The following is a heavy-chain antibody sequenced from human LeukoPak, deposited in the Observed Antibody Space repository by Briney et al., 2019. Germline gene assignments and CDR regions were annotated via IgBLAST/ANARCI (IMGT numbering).Heavy chain of an antibody. D-gene: IGHD4-17*01. CDR1: GFTFSSYA. V-gene: IGHV3-23*01. CDR2: ISGSGGST. Sequence: GGSLRLSCAASGFTFSSYAMSWVRQAPGKGLEWVSAISGSGGSTYYADSVKGRFTISRDNSKNTLYLQMNSLRAEDTAVYSCAREDYGEHYFDYWGQGTLVTVSS. CDR3: AREDYGEHYFDY. J-gene: IGHJ4*02.